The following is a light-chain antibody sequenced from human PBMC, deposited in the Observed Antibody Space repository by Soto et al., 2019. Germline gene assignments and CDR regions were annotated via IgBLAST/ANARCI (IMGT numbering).Light chain of an antibody. CDR2: AAS. Sequence: ETMMTQSPAILSVSPGERATLSCRASQSVSASLAWFQQRPGQAPRLLVFAASTTASVIPARFSGSGYGTDFTLTISSLESEDFAVYFCQQYFSWPYTFGQGTKLQI. CDR1: QSVSAS. CDR3: QQYFSWPYT. V-gene: IGKV3D-15*01. J-gene: IGKJ2*01.